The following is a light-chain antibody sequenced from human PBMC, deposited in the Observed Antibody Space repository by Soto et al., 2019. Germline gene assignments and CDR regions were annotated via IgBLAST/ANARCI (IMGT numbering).Light chain of an antibody. Sequence: EIVLTQSPATLSLSPGERATLSCRASKRVSSCLAWYQQKPGQAPRLLIYDASSRATGIPARFSGSGSGTDFTLTISSLEPEDYAVYYCQQRSNWPPLTFGQGTKVDIK. V-gene: IGKV3-11*01. CDR1: KRVSSC. CDR3: QQRSNWPPLT. CDR2: DAS. J-gene: IGKJ1*01.